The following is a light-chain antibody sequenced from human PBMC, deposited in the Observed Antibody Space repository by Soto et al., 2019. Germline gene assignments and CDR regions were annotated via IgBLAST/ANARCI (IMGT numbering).Light chain of an antibody. V-gene: IGKV3-20*01. CDR2: GAS. CDR3: QQYATSPAVT. CDR1: QSVSNNY. J-gene: IGKJ4*01. Sequence: EIVLTQSPGTLSLSPGEGATLSCRASQSVSNNYLTWYQQKPGQAPRLLIYGASSRATGIPDRFNGSGSGTDFTLTISILEPEDFAVYYCQQYATSPAVTFGGGTKVEIK.